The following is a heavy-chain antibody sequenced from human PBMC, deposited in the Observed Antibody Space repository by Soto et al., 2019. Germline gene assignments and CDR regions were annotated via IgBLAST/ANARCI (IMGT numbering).Heavy chain of an antibody. V-gene: IGHV1-18*01. D-gene: IGHD2-2*01. CDR2: ISAYNGNT. Sequence: QVQLVQSGAEVKKPGASVKVSCKASGYTFTSYGISWVRQTPGQVLAWMGWISAYNGNTTYAQQLQGRVTMTTDTSTSTAYMELRGLRSDDTAVYYCARYVRDIVVAARWFDPWCQGTLVTVSS. J-gene: IGHJ5*02. CDR1: GYTFTSYG. CDR3: ARYVRDIVVAARWFDP.